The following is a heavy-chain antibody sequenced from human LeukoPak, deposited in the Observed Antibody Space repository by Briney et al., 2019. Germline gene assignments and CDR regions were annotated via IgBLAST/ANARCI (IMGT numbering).Heavy chain of an antibody. V-gene: IGHV4-34*01. CDR1: GGSFSGYY. D-gene: IGHD6-13*01. J-gene: IGHJ6*02. Sequence: PSETLSLTCAVYGGSFSGYYWSWIRQPPGKGLEWIREINHSGSTNYNPSLKSRVTISVDTSKNQFSLKLSSVTAADTAVYYCARAPRKRIAAAGTVYYGMDVWGQGTTVTVSS. CDR3: ARAPRKRIAAAGTVYYGMDV. CDR2: INHSGST.